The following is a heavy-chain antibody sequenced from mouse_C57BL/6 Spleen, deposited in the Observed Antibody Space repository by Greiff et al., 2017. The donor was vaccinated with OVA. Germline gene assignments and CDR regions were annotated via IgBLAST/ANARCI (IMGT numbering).Heavy chain of an antibody. V-gene: IGHV3-6*01. CDR2: ISYDGSN. CDR3: ARVLNWDWYFDV. CDR1: GYSITSGYY. Sequence: EVKLQQSGPGLVKPSQSLSLTCSVTGYSITSGYYWNWIRQFPGNKLEWMGYISYDGSNNYNPSLKNRISITRDTSKNQFFLKLNSVTTEDTATYYCARVLNWDWYFDVWGTGTTVTVSS. D-gene: IGHD4-1*01. J-gene: IGHJ1*03.